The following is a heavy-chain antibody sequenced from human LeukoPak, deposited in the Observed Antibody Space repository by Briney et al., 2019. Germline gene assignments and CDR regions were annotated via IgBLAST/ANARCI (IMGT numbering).Heavy chain of an antibody. CDR1: GFTVSSNY. Sequence: QPGGSLRLSCAASGFTVSSNYMSWVRQAPGKGLEWVSVIYSGGSIYYADSVKGRFTISRDNSKNTLYLQMNSLRAEDTAVYYCAAMTTVTRYFDYWGQGTLVTVSS. V-gene: IGHV3-66*02. CDR2: IYSGGSI. CDR3: AAMTTVTRYFDY. D-gene: IGHD4-11*01. J-gene: IGHJ4*02.